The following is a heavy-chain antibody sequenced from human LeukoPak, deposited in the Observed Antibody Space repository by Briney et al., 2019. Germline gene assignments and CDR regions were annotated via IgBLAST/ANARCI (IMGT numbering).Heavy chain of an antibody. CDR1: GGSISSSSYY. V-gene: IGHV4-39*01. J-gene: IGHJ4*02. CDR3: ARRPIPGIAVAEDY. D-gene: IGHD6-19*01. CDR2: IYYSGST. Sequence: SETLSLTFTVSGGSISSSSYYWGWIRQPPGKGLEWIGSIYYSGSTYYNPSLKSRVTIFVDTSKNQFSLKLSSVTAADTAVYYCARRPIPGIAVAEDYWGQGTLVTVSS.